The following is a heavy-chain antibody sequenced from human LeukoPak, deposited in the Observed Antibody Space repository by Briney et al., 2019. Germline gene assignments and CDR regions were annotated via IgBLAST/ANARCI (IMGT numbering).Heavy chain of an antibody. Sequence: SQTLSLTCAISGDSVSSKNGAWNWIRQSPSRGLEWLGRTYYRSKWYDDYADSVKGRITISPDTSKNQFSLHVNSVTPEDTAVYYCARDLGTSGWYTFDFWGQGTLVTVSS. CDR1: GDSVSSKNGA. D-gene: IGHD6-19*01. V-gene: IGHV6-1*01. J-gene: IGHJ4*02. CDR3: ARDLGTSGWYTFDF. CDR2: TYYRSKWYD.